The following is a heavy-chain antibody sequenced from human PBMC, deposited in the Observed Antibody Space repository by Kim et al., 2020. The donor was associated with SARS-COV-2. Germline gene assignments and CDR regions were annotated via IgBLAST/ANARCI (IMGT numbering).Heavy chain of an antibody. V-gene: IGHV3-30*02. D-gene: IGHD3-10*01. Sequence: KGRLTISRNTSTTALYLQMNSLRAEDTAVYYCAKALLRGVNFYYYGMDVWGQGTTVTVSS. J-gene: IGHJ6*02. CDR3: AKALLRGVNFYYYGMDV.